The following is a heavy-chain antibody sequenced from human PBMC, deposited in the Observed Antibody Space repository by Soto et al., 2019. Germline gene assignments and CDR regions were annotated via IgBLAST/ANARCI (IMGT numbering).Heavy chain of an antibody. V-gene: IGHV4-34*01. J-gene: IGHJ5*02. CDR1: GGSFSGYY. CDR2: INHSGST. D-gene: IGHD6-19*01. Sequence: SETLSLTCAVYGGSFSGYYWSWIRQPPGKGMEWIGEINHSGSTNYNPSLKSRVTISVDTSKNRFSLKLSSVTAADTAVYYCASGGSGWLRWFDPWGQGTLVTVYS. CDR3: ASGGSGWLRWFDP.